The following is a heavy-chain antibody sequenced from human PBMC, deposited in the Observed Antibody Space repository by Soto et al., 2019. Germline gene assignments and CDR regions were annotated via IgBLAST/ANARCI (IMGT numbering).Heavy chain of an antibody. Sequence: SVKVSCKASGFTFTSSAMQWVRQARGQRLEWIGWIVVGSGNTNYAQKFQERVTITRDMSTSTAYMELSSLRSEDTAVYYCAADPNYDLISGVSYWGQGTLVTVSS. J-gene: IGHJ4*02. CDR1: GFTFTSSA. V-gene: IGHV1-58*02. CDR2: IVVGSGNT. CDR3: AADPNYDLISGVSY. D-gene: IGHD3-3*01.